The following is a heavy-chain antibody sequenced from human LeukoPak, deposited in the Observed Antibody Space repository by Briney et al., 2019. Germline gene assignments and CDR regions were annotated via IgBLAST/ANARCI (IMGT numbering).Heavy chain of an antibody. CDR3: VRLQAVTGNFDY. V-gene: IGHV4-39*07. CDR1: GGSIGSSSFY. D-gene: IGHD1-20*01. J-gene: IGHJ4*02. CDR2: INYSGDT. Sequence: SETLSLTCTVSGGSIGSSSFYWGWIRQPPGQGLEWIETINYSGDTYYNPSLKSRVTISVDSSRNQFSLKLSSVTAADTAVYYCVRLQAVTGNFDYRGQGALVTVSS.